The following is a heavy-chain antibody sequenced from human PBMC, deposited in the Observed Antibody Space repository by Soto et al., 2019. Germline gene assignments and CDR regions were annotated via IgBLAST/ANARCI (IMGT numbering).Heavy chain of an antibody. CDR3: ASSSSGDNYYYYGMDV. Sequence: TSETLSLTCTVSGGSISSYYWSWIRQPPGKGLEWIGYIYYSGSTNYNPSLKSRVTISVDTSKNQFSLKLSSVTAADTAVYYCASSSSGDNYYYYGMDVWGQGTTVTVSS. V-gene: IGHV4-59*01. CDR2: IYYSGST. D-gene: IGHD6-19*01. CDR1: GGSISSYY. J-gene: IGHJ6*02.